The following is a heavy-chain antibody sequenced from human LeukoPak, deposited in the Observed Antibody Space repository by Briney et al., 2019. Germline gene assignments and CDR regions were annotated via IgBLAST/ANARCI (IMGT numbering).Heavy chain of an antibody. Sequence: PSETLSLTCAVYGGSFSGYYWSWIRQPPGKGLEWIGEINHSGSTNYNPSLKSRVTISVDTPKNQFSLKLSSVTAADTAVYYCARAFTIFGVVIRYYFDYWGQGTLVTVSS. J-gene: IGHJ4*02. CDR3: ARAFTIFGVVIRYYFDY. CDR1: GGSFSGYY. D-gene: IGHD3-3*01. V-gene: IGHV4-34*01. CDR2: INHSGST.